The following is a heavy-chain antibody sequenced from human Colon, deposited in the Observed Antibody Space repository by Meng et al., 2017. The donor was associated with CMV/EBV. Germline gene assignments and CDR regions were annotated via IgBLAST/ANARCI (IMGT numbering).Heavy chain of an antibody. D-gene: IGHD2-2*01. CDR3: ASDQEENCSSTSCSFAY. CDR1: GGPISSGGYY. Sequence: VQMPEVGPGLAQSRQNLFLARAVSGGPISSGGYYWSWIRHPPGQGLEWIGYLYYSRSTYYNPSLKSRVTISVDTSNNQFSLKLSSVTAADPAVYYCASDQEENCSSTSCSFAYWGQGTLVTVSS. J-gene: IGHJ4*02. V-gene: IGHV4-30-4*01. CDR2: LYYSRST.